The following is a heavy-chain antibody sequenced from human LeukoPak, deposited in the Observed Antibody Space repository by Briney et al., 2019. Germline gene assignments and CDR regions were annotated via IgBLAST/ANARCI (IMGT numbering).Heavy chain of an antibody. CDR2: IIPIFGTA. CDR1: GGTFSSYA. J-gene: IGHJ5*02. CDR3: ATQSVAAVYSWFDP. D-gene: IGHD2-15*01. Sequence: SVKVSCKASGGTFSSYAISWVRQAPGQGLEWMGGIIPIFGTANYAQKFQGRVTITADESTSTAYMELSSLRSEDTAVYYCATQSVAAVYSWFDPWGRGTLVTVSS. V-gene: IGHV1-69*13.